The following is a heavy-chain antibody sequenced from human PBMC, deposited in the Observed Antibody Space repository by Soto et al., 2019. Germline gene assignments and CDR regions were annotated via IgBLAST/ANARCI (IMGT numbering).Heavy chain of an antibody. CDR1: GLTFSGYS. D-gene: IGHD1-26*01. J-gene: IGHJ4*02. Sequence: EVQLVESGGGLVKPGGSLRLSCAASGLTFSGYSMNWVRQAPGKGLEWVSSISRSSTYIYYADSVKGRFTISRDNAKDSLYLQMNSLRAEDTAVYYCARSPYGGGSYYGSYWGQGTLVTVSS. V-gene: IGHV3-21*01. CDR3: ARSPYGGGSYYGSY. CDR2: ISRSSTYI.